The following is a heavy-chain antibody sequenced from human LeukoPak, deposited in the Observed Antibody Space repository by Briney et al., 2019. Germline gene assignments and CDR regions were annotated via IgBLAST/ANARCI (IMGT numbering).Heavy chain of an antibody. D-gene: IGHD2-15*01. Sequence: PGGSLRLSCAASGFTFSSHGINWVRQAPGKGLEWVSGISPSGDITYYTDSVQGRFTISRDNSKNTLYLQMNSLRAEDTAVYYCARGYCSGGSCYDNLVAAFDIWGQGTMVTVSS. CDR1: GFTFSSHG. CDR2: ISPSGDIT. V-gene: IGHV3-23*01. CDR3: ARGYCSGGSCYDNLVAAFDI. J-gene: IGHJ3*02.